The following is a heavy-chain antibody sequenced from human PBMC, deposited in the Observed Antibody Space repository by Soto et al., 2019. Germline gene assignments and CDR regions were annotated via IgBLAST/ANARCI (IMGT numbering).Heavy chain of an antibody. Sequence: ASVKVSCKASGYTFTSYAMHWVRQAPGQRLEWMGWINAGNGNTKYSQKFQGRVTITRDTSASTAYMELSSLRSEDTAVYYCAREKYYYDSSGYYPRWFDPWGQGTLVTVSS. J-gene: IGHJ5*02. V-gene: IGHV1-3*01. D-gene: IGHD3-22*01. CDR1: GYTFTSYA. CDR2: INAGNGNT. CDR3: AREKYYYDSSGYYPRWFDP.